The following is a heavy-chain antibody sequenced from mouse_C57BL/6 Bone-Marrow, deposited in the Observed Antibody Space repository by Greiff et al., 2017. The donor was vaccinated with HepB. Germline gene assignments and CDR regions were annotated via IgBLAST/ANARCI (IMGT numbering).Heavy chain of an antibody. CDR3: ARENDGYEGFAY. CDR1: GFTFSDYY. CDR2: INYDGSST. V-gene: IGHV5-16*01. J-gene: IGHJ3*01. Sequence: EVKLVESEGGLVQPGSSMKLSCTASGFTFSDYYMAWVRQVPEKGLEWVANINYDGSSTYYLDSLKSRFIISRDNAKNILYLQMSSLKSEDTATYYCARENDGYEGFAYWGQGTLVTVSA. D-gene: IGHD2-3*01.